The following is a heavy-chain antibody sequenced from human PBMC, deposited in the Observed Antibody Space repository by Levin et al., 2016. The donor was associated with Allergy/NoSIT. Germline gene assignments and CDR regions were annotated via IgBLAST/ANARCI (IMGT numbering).Heavy chain of an antibody. D-gene: IGHD3-10*01. V-gene: IGHV3-23*01. CDR1: GFTFSSYA. Sequence: GESLKISCAASGFTFSSYAMTWVRQAPGKGLEWVSSLTGTGVRTHYADSVKGRFTISRDNSKRTVFLQMNSLKPEDTAVYYCAKDTETGESGGGLDYWGQGSLVTVSS. J-gene: IGHJ4*02. CDR3: AKDTETGESGGGLDY. CDR2: LTGTGVRT.